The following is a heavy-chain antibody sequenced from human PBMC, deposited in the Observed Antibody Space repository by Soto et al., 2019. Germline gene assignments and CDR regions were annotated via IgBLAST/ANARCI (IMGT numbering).Heavy chain of an antibody. CDR2: INSDGSST. V-gene: IGHV3-74*01. J-gene: IGHJ4*02. CDR3: ARAPPGAMCDY. CDR1: GFTFSSYW. Sequence: GGSLRLSCAASGFTFSSYWMHWVRQAPGKGLVWVSRINSDGSSTSYADSVKGRFTISRDNAKNTLYLQMNSLRAEDTAVYYCARAPPGAMCDYWGQGTLVTVSS. D-gene: IGHD1-26*01.